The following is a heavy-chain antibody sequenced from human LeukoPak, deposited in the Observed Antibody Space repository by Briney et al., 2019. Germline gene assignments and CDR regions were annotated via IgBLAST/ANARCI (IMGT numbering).Heavy chain of an antibody. CDR2: ISHSGST. CDR1: GGSIDSSGYY. D-gene: IGHD6-19*01. CDR3: ARGRGIAVAGKSAHGY. Sequence: PSQTLSLTCAVSGGSIDSSGYYWNWIRQPPGKGLEWIGEISHSGSTNYNPSLKSRVTISVDTSKNQFSLKLISVTAADTAVYYCARGRGIAVAGKSAHGYWGQGTLVTVSS. V-gene: IGHV4-34*01. J-gene: IGHJ4*02.